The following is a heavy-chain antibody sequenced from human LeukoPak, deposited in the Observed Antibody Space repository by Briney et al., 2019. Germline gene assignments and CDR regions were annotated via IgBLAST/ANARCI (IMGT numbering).Heavy chain of an antibody. CDR2: ISGSGGST. CDR3: AKIMRTNGVYRHQYREYYIDV. Sequence: GGSLRLSCAASGFTFSSYAMSWVRQAPGKGLEWVSAISGSGGSTYYADSVKGRFTISRDNSKNTLYLQMNSLRAEDTAVYYSAKIMRTNGVYRHQYREYYIDVWGKGTTVTVSS. J-gene: IGHJ6*03. V-gene: IGHV3-23*01. D-gene: IGHD2-8*01. CDR1: GFTFSSYA.